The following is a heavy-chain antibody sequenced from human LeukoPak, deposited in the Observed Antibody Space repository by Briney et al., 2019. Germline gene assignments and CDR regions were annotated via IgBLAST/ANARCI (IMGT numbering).Heavy chain of an antibody. CDR2: IYHSGST. V-gene: IGHV4-4*02. J-gene: IGHJ6*03. CDR1: GGSISSSNW. CDR3: AREISMVRGVIFHYYYYMDV. Sequence: SGTLSLTCAVSGGSISSSNWWSWVRQPPGKGLEWIGEIYHSGSTNYNPSLKSRVTISVDKSKNQFSLKLSSVTAADTAVYYCAREISMVRGVIFHYYYYMDVWGKGTTVTVSS. D-gene: IGHD3-10*01.